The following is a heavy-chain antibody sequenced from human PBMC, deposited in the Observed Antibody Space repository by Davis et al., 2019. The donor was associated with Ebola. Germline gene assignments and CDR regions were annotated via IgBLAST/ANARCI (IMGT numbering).Heavy chain of an antibody. Sequence: ASVKVSCKASGYSFLNYGISWVRQAPGQGPEWMGWTSADNGHTRYAQKFQGRVIMTTDTSTSTAHMELRSLRSDDTAVYYCARDEGRGGAYPDYWGQGTLVTVSS. J-gene: IGHJ4*02. V-gene: IGHV1-18*01. D-gene: IGHD3-10*01. CDR3: ARDEGRGGAYPDY. CDR2: TSADNGHT. CDR1: GYSFLNYG.